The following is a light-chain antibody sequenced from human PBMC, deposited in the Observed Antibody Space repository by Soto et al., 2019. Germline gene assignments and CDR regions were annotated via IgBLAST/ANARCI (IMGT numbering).Light chain of an antibody. Sequence: SVLTQPPSASGSPGQSVTISCTGTSSGVGGYNYVSWYQQHPGKAPKVMIYEVNKRPSGVPDRFSGSKSGNTASLTVSGLQDEDEADYFCKSYTGINNWVFGGGTQLTVL. CDR3: KSYTGINNWV. CDR2: EVN. V-gene: IGLV2-8*01. CDR1: SSGVGGYNY. J-gene: IGLJ3*02.